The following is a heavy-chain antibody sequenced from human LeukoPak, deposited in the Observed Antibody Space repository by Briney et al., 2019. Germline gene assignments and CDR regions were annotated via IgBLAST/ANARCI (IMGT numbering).Heavy chain of an antibody. CDR3: GRDEWVRGVHYGMDV. D-gene: IGHD3-10*01. J-gene: IGHJ6*02. CDR1: GGSISSGGYY. Sequence: SETLSLTCTVSGGSISSGGYYWSWIRLHPGKGLEWIGYIYYSGSTYYNPSLKSRVTIALDTSKNQFSLKVTSVTAADTAVYYCGRDEWVRGVHYGMDVWGQGTTVSVSS. V-gene: IGHV4-30-4*08. CDR2: IYYSGST.